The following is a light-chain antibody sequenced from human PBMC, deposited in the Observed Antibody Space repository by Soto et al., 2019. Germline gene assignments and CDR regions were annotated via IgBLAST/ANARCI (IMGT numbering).Light chain of an antibody. CDR1: ISNIEAGYD. Sequence: QSVLTQPPSVSVAPGQRVTISCSGSISNIEAGYDVHWYQHLPGKAPKLLIYDDNNRPSGVPGRFSGSKSGTSASLAITGLQAEDEADYYCQSYDDSLSAHVFGTGTKVTVL. V-gene: IGLV1-40*01. J-gene: IGLJ1*01. CDR2: DDN. CDR3: QSYDDSLSAHV.